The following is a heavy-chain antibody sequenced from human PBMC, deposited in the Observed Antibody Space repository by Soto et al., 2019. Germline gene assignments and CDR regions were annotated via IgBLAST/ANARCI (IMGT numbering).Heavy chain of an antibody. D-gene: IGHD3-10*01. J-gene: IGHJ3*02. CDR2: IYYSGST. CDR3: ARGHGSGSYYQFHAFDI. V-gene: IGHV4-59*01. CDR1: GDSISSYY. Sequence: SETLSLTCTVSGDSISSYYWSWIRQPPGKGLEWIGYIYYSGSTNYNPSLKSRVTISVDTSKNQFSLKLSSVTAADTAVYYCARGHGSGSYYQFHAFDIWGQGTMVTVSS.